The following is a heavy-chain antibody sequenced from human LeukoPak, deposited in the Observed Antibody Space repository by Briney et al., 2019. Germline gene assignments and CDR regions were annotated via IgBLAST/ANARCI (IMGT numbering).Heavy chain of an antibody. CDR3: ASDSSGYFFDY. Sequence: GASVKVSCKASGGTFSSYAISWVRQAPGQGLEWMGGIIPIFGTADYAQKFQGRVTITADKSTSTAYMELSSLRSEDTAVYYCASDSSGYFFDYWGQGTLVTVSS. D-gene: IGHD3-22*01. CDR1: GGTFSSYA. CDR2: IIPIFGTA. J-gene: IGHJ4*02. V-gene: IGHV1-69*06.